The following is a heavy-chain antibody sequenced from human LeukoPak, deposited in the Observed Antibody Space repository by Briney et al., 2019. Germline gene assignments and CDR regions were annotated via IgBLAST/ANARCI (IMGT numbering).Heavy chain of an antibody. CDR3: ARESVTAGGDDAFDI. CDR1: GFPFSRHF. J-gene: IGHJ3*02. D-gene: IGHD6-13*01. V-gene: IGHV3-7*01. CDR2: IKQDESDK. Sequence: GGSLRLSCAASGFPFSRHFMTWVRQAPGKGLEWVANIKQDESDKFYVDSVRGRFTISRDNAKNSLYLQTNSLRVEDTAVYYCARESVTAGGDDAFDIWGQGTMVTVSS.